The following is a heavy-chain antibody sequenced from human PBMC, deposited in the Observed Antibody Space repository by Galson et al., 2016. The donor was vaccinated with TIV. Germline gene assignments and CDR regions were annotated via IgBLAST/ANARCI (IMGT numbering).Heavy chain of an antibody. J-gene: IGHJ4*02. CDR2: IDPNSGGT. Sequence: SVKVSCKASGYPLIGYFMHWVRQAPGQGLEWMGWIDPNSGGTEYAQKFQGRITMTRDKSIGTAYMELDRLTSEDTAVYYCVRGKDFYGSGSYYNVADQWGQGTLVTVSS. CDR1: GYPLIGYF. D-gene: IGHD3-10*01. V-gene: IGHV1-2*02. CDR3: VRGKDFYGSGSYYNVADQ.